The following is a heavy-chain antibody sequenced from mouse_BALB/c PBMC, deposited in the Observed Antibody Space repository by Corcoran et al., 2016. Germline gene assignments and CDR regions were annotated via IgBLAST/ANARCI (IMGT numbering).Heavy chain of an antibody. Sequence: QVTLKESGPGILQPSQTLSLTCSFSGFSLSTSGMGVSWIRQPSGKGLEWLAHIYWDDDKRYNPSRKSRLTISKDTSSNQVFLKSTSVDTADTATYYCARWDDWGQGTTLTVSS. CDR3: ARWDD. CDR2: IYWDDDK. CDR1: GFSLSTSGMG. V-gene: IGHV8-12*01. J-gene: IGHJ2*01.